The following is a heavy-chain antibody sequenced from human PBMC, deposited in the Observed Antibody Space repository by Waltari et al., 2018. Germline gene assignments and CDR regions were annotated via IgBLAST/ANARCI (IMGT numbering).Heavy chain of an antibody. CDR1: GYTFAAYY. CDR2: VDPGNGET. Sequence: EVQLVQSGAEVKKPGTTVKASCQAFGYTFAAYYMHWVQQAPGKGLEWMGLVDPGNGETIFADKFQGKVTLTADMSTDTAYMELSSLTSEDTAVYYCATVVFYDIWSGGFDIWGQGTLVTVSS. D-gene: IGHD3-3*01. V-gene: IGHV1-69-2*01. CDR3: ATVVFYDIWSGGFDI. J-gene: IGHJ3*02.